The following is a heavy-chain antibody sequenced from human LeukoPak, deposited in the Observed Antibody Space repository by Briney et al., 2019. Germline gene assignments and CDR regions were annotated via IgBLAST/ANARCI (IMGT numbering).Heavy chain of an antibody. CDR3: ARSSMAGSHHTYYYYYMDV. CDR2: INPNSGGT. Sequence: ASVKVSCKASGYTFTGYYMHWVRQAPGQGLEWMGWINPNSGGTNYAQKFQGRVTMTRDTSISTAYMELSRLRSDDTAVYYCARSSMAGSHHTYYYYYMDVWGKGTTVTVSS. V-gene: IGHV1-2*02. D-gene: IGHD6-19*01. J-gene: IGHJ6*03. CDR1: GYTFTGYY.